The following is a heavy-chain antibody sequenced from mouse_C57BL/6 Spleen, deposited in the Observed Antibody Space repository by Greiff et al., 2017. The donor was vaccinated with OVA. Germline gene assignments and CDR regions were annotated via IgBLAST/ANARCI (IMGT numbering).Heavy chain of an antibody. Sequence: EVKVEESGPGLVKPSQTVFLTCTVTGISITTGNYRWSWIRQVPGTKLVWIGYIYYSGTITYNPSLTSRTTITRDTPKNQFFLEMNSLTAEDTATYYCAREESYGRSMDYWGQGTSVTVSS. D-gene: IGHD1-1*01. CDR2: IYYSGTI. V-gene: IGHV3-5*01. J-gene: IGHJ4*01. CDR1: GISITTGNYR. CDR3: AREESYGRSMDY.